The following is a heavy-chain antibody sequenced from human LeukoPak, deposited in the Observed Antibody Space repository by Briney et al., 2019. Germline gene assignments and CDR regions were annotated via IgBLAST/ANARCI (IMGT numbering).Heavy chain of an antibody. V-gene: IGHV3-23*01. CDR1: GFTFSSTS. CDR3: SKLTTS. D-gene: IGHD4-11*01. Sequence: RGSLSLSCVASGFTFSSTSMSWVRQAPGKGLEWVAVTVGGGDGTYYADSVKGRFTISRDNSNNTLYMQVTSLRSEHTAVYDCSKLTTSWGQGTLVTVSS. J-gene: IGHJ4*02. CDR2: TVGGGDGT.